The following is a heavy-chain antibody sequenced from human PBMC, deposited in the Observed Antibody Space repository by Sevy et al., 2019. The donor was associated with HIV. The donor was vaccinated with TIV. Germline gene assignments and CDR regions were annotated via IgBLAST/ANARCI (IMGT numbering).Heavy chain of an antibody. CDR2: IKSRADGGTT. Sequence: GGSLRLSCAAPGFTFSKAWMTWVRQAPGKGLEWVGRIKSRADGGTTDYAAPVKGRFSISRDDSKNTLYLQMNSLKIDDTAVYYCTTKGDFWSGYQFFEYWGQGTLVTVSS. D-gene: IGHD3-3*01. CDR3: TTKGDFWSGYQFFEY. J-gene: IGHJ4*02. V-gene: IGHV3-15*01. CDR1: GFTFSKAW.